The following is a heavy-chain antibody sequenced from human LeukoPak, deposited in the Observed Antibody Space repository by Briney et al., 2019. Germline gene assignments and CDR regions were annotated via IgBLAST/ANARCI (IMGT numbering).Heavy chain of an antibody. CDR3: ARDPYSGSYGDYYYYYMDV. J-gene: IGHJ6*03. Sequence: GGSLRLSCAASGFTFSSYGMSWVRQAPGQGLEWVSSITSSSSYIYYADSVKGRFTISRDNAKNSLYLQMNSLRAEDTAVYYCARDPYSGSYGDYYYYYMDVWGKGTTVTISS. V-gene: IGHV3-21*01. CDR2: ITSSSSYI. CDR1: GFTFSSYG. D-gene: IGHD1-26*01.